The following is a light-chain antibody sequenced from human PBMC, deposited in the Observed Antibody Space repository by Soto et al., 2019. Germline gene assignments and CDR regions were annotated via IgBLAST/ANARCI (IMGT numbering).Light chain of an antibody. CDR2: GVT. V-gene: IGLV2-14*01. CDR1: DSDVGGYNY. J-gene: IGLJ2*01. CDR3: SLYTTRSTYVV. Sequence: QSALTQPASVSGSPGQSITISCTGTDSDVGGYNYVSWYQQHPGKAPKLIIYGVTNRPSGVSNRFSGSKSGNTASLTISGLQAEDEADYYCSLYTTRSTYVVLGGGTKVTVL.